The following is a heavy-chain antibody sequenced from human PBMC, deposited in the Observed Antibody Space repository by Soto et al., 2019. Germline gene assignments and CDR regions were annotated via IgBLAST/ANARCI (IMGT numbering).Heavy chain of an antibody. CDR3: AQSPRLTEAFDI. Sequence: GESLKISCKFSGYSFTSYWIGWVRQMPGKGLEWMGIIYPGDSDTRYSPSFQGHVTISADKSFTTAYLQWSSLKASDTAMYYCAQSPRLTEAFDIWGQGTMVTVSS. CDR2: IYPGDSDT. V-gene: IGHV5-51*01. J-gene: IGHJ3*02. CDR1: GYSFTSYW.